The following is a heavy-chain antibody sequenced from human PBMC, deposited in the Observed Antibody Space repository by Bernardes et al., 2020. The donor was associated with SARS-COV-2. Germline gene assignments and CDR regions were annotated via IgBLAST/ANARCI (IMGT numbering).Heavy chain of an antibody. CDR3: ARQGSLVSPTAASLDH. V-gene: IGHV5-51*01. J-gene: IGHJ4*02. CDR1: GYTLTPFW. Sequence: GACLKNSSKGSGYTLTPFWIGWVRPIPGKGLEWMGIIYPGDSDTKYSPSFQGQVTISADKSTSTAYLQWDSLKASDTAMYYCARQGSLVSPTAASLDHWGQGTLVTVSS. CDR2: IYPGDSDT. D-gene: IGHD2-2*01.